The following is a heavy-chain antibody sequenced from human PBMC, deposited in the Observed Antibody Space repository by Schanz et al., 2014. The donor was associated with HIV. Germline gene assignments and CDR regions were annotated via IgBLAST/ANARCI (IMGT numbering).Heavy chain of an antibody. CDR1: GFSFSNYG. D-gene: IGHD3-22*01. Sequence: QVQLVESGGGVVQPGRSLRLSCAASGFSFSNYGMHWVRQAPGKGLEWVAVTSNDGTKKHYADSVKGRFTISRDNSKNTLYLQMTTLRIDDTAVYYCAKPEYDSRGSSQSHFDYWGQGTLVTVSS. J-gene: IGHJ4*02. CDR2: TSNDGTKK. CDR3: AKPEYDSRGSSQSHFDY. V-gene: IGHV3-30*18.